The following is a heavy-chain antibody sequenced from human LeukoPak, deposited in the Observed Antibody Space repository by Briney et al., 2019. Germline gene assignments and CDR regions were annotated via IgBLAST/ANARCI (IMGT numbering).Heavy chain of an antibody. CDR3: ARDSSGAAI. Sequence: GGSLRLSCAASGFTFSSYAMHWVRQAPGKGLEWVAVISYDGSNKYYADSVKGRFTISRDNSKNTLHLQMNSLRAEDTAVYYCARDSSGAAIWGQGTLVTVSS. V-gene: IGHV3-30*04. CDR1: GFTFSSYA. CDR2: ISYDGSNK. J-gene: IGHJ4*02. D-gene: IGHD6-25*01.